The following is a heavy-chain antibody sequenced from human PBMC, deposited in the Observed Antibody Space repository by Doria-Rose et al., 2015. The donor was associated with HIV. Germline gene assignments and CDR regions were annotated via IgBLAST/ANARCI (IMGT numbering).Heavy chain of an antibody. D-gene: IGHD1-1*01. CDR3: AKLQPRTSSTAGWFDY. V-gene: IGHV3-9*01. CDR2: IYWSGGTI. CDR1: GFSFDDYA. Sequence: GGDLLQPGGSRRLSCAASGFSFDDYAMHWVRQAPGKGLEWVAGIYWSGGTIAYADSVKGRFTISRDNAKTSLYLQMNNLRSEDTAFYYCAKLQPRTSSTAGWFDYWGQGTLVTVSS. J-gene: IGHJ4*02.